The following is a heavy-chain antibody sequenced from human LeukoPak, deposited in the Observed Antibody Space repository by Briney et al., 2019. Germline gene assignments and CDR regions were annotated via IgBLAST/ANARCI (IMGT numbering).Heavy chain of an antibody. J-gene: IGHJ4*02. CDR1: GFTFDDYA. Sequence: PGRSLRLSCAASGFTFDDYAMHWVRQAPGKGLEWVSGISWNSGSIGYADSVKGRFTISRDNAKNSLYLQMNSLRAEDTALYYCAKDITGEVDTAMVRYFDYWGQGTLVTVSS. CDR3: AKDITGEVDTAMVRYFDY. CDR2: ISWNSGSI. V-gene: IGHV3-9*01. D-gene: IGHD5-18*01.